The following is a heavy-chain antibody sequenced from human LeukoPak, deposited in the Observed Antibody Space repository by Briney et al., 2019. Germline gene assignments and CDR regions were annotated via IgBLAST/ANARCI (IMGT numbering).Heavy chain of an antibody. CDR3: ARGKIAARPDPFDY. CDR1: GYTFTGYY. V-gene: IGHV1-2*05. Sequence: ASVKVSCKASGYTFTGYYMHWVRQAPGQGLEWMGRINPNSGDTNYAQKFKGRVTMTRDTSISTAYMELSRLRSEDTDVYYCARGKIAARPDPFDYWGQGTLVTVSS. CDR2: INPNSGDT. D-gene: IGHD6-6*01. J-gene: IGHJ4*02.